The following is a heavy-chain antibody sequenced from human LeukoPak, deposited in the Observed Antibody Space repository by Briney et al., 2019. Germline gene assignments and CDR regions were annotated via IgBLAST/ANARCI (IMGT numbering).Heavy chain of an antibody. V-gene: IGHV3-20*04. CDR1: GFTFDDYG. Sequence: PGGSLRLSCAASGFTFDDYGMSWVRHGPGKGLEWVSGINLNYVSTGYADSVKGRFTISIYNAKNSLYLQMNSLRPEDTALYYCARDYCSSTSFGCYYGMDVWGQGTTVTVSS. D-gene: IGHD2-2*01. CDR2: INLNYVST. J-gene: IGHJ6*02. CDR3: ARDYCSSTSFGCYYGMDV.